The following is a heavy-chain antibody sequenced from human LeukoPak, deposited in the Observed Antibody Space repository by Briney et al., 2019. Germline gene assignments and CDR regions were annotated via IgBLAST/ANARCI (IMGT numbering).Heavy chain of an antibody. CDR2: VSYDGSSP. J-gene: IGHJ4*02. D-gene: IGHD1-26*01. Sequence: PGRSLRLSCAASGFTFSNYVTHWVRQAPGKGLEWVAAVSYDGSSPYHADSVRGRFSISSDHSKNTVYLQMDSLGVEDTAVYYCARERVGTAETFDNWGQGTLVTVSS. V-gene: IGHV3-30-3*01. CDR1: GFTFSNYV. CDR3: ARERVGTAETFDN.